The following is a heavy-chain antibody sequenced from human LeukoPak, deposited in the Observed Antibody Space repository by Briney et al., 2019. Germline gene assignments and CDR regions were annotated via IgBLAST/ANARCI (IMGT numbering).Heavy chain of an antibody. CDR2: ISSSSSYI. J-gene: IGHJ4*02. CDR1: GFTFSSYS. Sequence: PGGSLRLSCAASGFTFSSYSMNWVRQAPGKGLEWVSSISSSSSYIYYADSVKGRFTISRDNAKNSLYLQMNSLRAEDTALYYCAKDRTPVDYDSSGFDYWGQGTLVTVSS. V-gene: IGHV3-21*04. CDR3: AKDRTPVDYDSSGFDY. D-gene: IGHD3-22*01.